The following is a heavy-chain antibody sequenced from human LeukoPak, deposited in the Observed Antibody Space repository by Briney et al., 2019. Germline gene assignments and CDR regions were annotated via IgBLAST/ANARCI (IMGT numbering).Heavy chain of an antibody. J-gene: IGHJ4*02. D-gene: IGHD1-26*01. CDR3: ARDVGATTSYFDY. CDR1: GGPISSDFYY. CDR2: IYTSGSA. Sequence: SQTLSLTCTVSGGPISSDFYYWSWIRQPAGKGLEWIGRIYTSGSANYNPSLKSRVTISIDTSKNQFFLKLTSVTAADTAVYYCARDVGATTSYFDYWGQGTLVTVSS. V-gene: IGHV4-61*02.